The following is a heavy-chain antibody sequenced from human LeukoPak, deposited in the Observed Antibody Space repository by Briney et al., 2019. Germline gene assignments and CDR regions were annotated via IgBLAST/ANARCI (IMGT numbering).Heavy chain of an antibody. CDR3: ARGGYAVDY. D-gene: IGHD5-18*01. Sequence: SETLSLTCAVYGGSFSGYYWSWIRQPPGKGLEWIGEINHSGSTNYNPSLKSRVTISVDTSKNQFSLKLSSVTAADTAVYYCARGGYAVDYWGQGTLVSVSS. CDR1: GGSFSGYY. CDR2: INHSGST. J-gene: IGHJ4*02. V-gene: IGHV4-34*01.